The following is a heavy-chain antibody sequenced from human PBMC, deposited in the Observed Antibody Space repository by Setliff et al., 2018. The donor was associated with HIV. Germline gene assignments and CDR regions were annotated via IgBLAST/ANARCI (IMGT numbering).Heavy chain of an antibody. Sequence: PGGSLRLSCTPSGFTFGDYAMSWVRQAPGKGLEWVGFIRSKAYGGTIEYAASVKGRFTISRDDSKSIAYLQMNSLKTEDTAVYYCTPTDYGGSDYWGQGTLVTVSS. CDR3: TPTDYGGSDY. CDR1: GFTFGDYA. J-gene: IGHJ4*02. V-gene: IGHV3-49*04. CDR2: IRSKAYGGTI. D-gene: IGHD3-10*01.